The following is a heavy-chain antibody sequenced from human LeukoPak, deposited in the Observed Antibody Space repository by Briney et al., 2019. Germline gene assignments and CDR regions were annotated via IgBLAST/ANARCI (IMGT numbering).Heavy chain of an antibody. Sequence: SETLSLTCAVYGGSFSGYYWSWIRQPPGKGLEWIGEINHSGSTNYNPSLKSRVTISVDTSKNQFSLKLSSVTAADMAVYYCARHLPGDCPVDYWGQGTLVTVSS. V-gene: IGHV4-34*01. J-gene: IGHJ4*02. CDR2: INHSGST. D-gene: IGHD2-21*02. CDR1: GGSFSGYY. CDR3: ARHLPGDCPVDY.